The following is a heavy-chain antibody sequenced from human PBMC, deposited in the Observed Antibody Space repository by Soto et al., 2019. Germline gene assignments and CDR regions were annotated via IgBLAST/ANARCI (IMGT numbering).Heavy chain of an antibody. Sequence: PSETLSLTCTVSGGSISSYYWTWIRQPPGKGLEWIGFMYNSGSTHYNPSLKSRVTISLDTSKNQFSLNLSSVTAADTAVYYCARHTGYSSGWYEIPPTVMDVWGQGTTVTVSS. D-gene: IGHD6-19*01. CDR1: GGSISSYY. V-gene: IGHV4-59*08. J-gene: IGHJ6*02. CDR3: ARHTGYSSGWYEIPPTVMDV. CDR2: MYNSGST.